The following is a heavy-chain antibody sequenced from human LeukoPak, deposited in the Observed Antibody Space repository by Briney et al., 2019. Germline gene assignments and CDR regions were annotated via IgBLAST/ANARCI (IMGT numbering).Heavy chain of an antibody. CDR1: GFTSSGYS. D-gene: IGHD6-13*01. CDR3: ARDLSSHSSSWPIYFDY. J-gene: IGHJ4*02. V-gene: IGHV3-21*01. CDR2: ISSSSSYI. Sequence: GGSLRLSCAASGFTSSGYSMNWVRQAPGKGLEWVSSISSSSSYIYYADSVKGRFTISRDNAKNSLYLQMNSLRAEDTAVYYCARDLSSHSSSWPIYFDYWGQGTLVTVSS.